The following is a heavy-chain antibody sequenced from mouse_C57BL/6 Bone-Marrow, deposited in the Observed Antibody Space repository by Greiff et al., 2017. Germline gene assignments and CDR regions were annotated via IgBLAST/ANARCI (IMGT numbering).Heavy chain of an antibody. CDR1: GYAFSSSW. CDR2: IYPGDGDT. V-gene: IGHV1-82*01. J-gene: IGHJ4*01. D-gene: IGHD1-2*01. CDR3: ANPYYGRGG. Sequence: QVQLQQSGPELVKPGASVKISCKASGYAFSSSWMNWVKQRPGKGLEWIGRIYPGDGDTNYNGKFKGKATLTADKSSSTAYMQLSSLTSEDSAVYFCANPYYGRGGWGQGTSVTVSS.